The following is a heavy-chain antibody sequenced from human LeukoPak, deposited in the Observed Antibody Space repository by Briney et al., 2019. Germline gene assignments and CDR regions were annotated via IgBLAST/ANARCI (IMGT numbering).Heavy chain of an antibody. V-gene: IGHV3-23*01. CDR3: AKGLYDFWSGYPQSFDY. D-gene: IGHD3-3*01. CDR2: ISAGDDRT. Sequence: GGSLRLSCAASSFTFSNYAMSWVRQAPGKGLEWVSAISAGDDRTYYADSVKGRFTVSRDNSKNTLYLQMNSLRAEDTAVYYCAKGLYDFWSGYPQSFDYWGQGTLVTVSS. J-gene: IGHJ4*02. CDR1: SFTFSNYA.